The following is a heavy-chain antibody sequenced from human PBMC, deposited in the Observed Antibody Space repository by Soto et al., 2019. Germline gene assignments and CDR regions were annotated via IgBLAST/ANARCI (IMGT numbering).Heavy chain of an antibody. J-gene: IGHJ6*02. V-gene: IGHV1-2*02. D-gene: IGHD3-9*01. CDR3: ARDAKGDYPTLTAYYNYYGMDV. Sequence: SVKVSCKASGYSFTGYNLHWVRQAPGQGLEWMGWINPNSGGTNYAQKFQGRVTMTRDTSISLAYMELSRLRSDDTAVYYCARDAKGDYPTLTAYYNYYGMDVWGQGTTVTVSS. CDR1: GYSFTGYN. CDR2: INPNSGGT.